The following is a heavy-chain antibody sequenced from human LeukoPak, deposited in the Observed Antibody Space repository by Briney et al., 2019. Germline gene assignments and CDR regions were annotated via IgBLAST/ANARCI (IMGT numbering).Heavy chain of an antibody. D-gene: IGHD3-9*01. CDR3: ARESRNYDILTGFLDY. J-gene: IGHJ4*02. Sequence: SVKVSCKASGYTFTSYGISWVRQAPGQGLEWMGGIIPIFGTANYAQKFQGRVTITADESKSTAYMELSSLRSEDTAVYYCARESRNYDILTGFLDYWGQGTLVTVSS. CDR1: GYTFTSYG. V-gene: IGHV1-69*13. CDR2: IIPIFGTA.